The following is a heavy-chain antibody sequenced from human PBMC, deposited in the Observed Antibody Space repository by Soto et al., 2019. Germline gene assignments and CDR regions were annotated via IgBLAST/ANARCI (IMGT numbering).Heavy chain of an antibody. D-gene: IGHD5-18*01. CDR2: TRNKAYSYTT. CDR3: GYSNPCSKWSGFDS. J-gene: IGHJ4*02. Sequence: EVQLVESGGGLVQPGGSLRLSCAASGFSFSDHYMDWVRQAPGKGLEWVGRTRNKAYSYTTEYAASLRGRFTISRDDSKGLPFLQKNHPETGEPAVYLFGYSNPCSKWSGFDSWGQGTLVTVSS. CDR1: GFSFSDHY. V-gene: IGHV3-72*01.